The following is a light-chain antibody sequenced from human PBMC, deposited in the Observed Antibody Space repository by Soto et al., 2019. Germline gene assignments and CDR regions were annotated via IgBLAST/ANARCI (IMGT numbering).Light chain of an antibody. J-gene: IGLJ2*01. CDR1: SSNIGGNI. CDR2: GND. V-gene: IGLV1-44*01. CDR3: AAWDDSLNGVV. Sequence: QSALTQPPSASGTPGQMVTISCSGSSSNIGGNIVNWYQQLPGTAPKLLIFGNDQRPPWVPDRFSGPKSGTSASLAISGLQSEDEANYYCAAWDDSLNGVVFGGGTKVTVL.